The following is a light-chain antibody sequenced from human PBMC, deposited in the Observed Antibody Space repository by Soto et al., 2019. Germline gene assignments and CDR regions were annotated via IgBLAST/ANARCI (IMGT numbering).Light chain of an antibody. J-gene: IGLJ3*02. Sequence: QSVLTQPRSVSGSPGQSVTISCTGTSGDVGGYNYVSWYQQYPGKAPKVIIYDVSKRPSGVPDRFSGSKSGNTASLTISGLQAEDEADYYCCSYAGTYTLWVFGGGTKVTVL. CDR2: DVS. CDR3: CSYAGTYTLWV. CDR1: SGDVGGYNY. V-gene: IGLV2-11*01.